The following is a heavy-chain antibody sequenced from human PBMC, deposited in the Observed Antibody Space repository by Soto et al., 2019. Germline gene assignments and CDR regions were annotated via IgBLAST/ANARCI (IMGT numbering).Heavy chain of an antibody. CDR1: GFTFSGYA. CDR3: AKRISGWYEIGY. CDR2: ITGGGGST. J-gene: IGHJ4*02. V-gene: IGHV3-23*01. D-gene: IGHD6-19*01. Sequence: PGGSLRLSCVASGFTFSGYAMTWVRQAPGKGLEWVSAITGGGGSTYYADSVKGRFTISRDNSKNTLYLQMNSPRAEDTAVYYCAKRISGWYEIGYWGQGTLVTVSS.